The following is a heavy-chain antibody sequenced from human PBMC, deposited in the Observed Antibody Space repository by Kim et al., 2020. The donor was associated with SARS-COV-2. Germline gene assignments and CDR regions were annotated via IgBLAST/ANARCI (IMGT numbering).Heavy chain of an antibody. V-gene: IGHV1-3*01. Sequence: ASVKVSCKASGYTFTSYAMHWVRQAPGQRLEWMGWINAGNGNTKYSQKFQGRVTITRDTSASTAYMELSSLRSEDTAVYYCARKGFSSGSWFDPWGQGTLVTVSS. CDR2: INAGNGNT. CDR3: ARKGFSSGSWFDP. J-gene: IGHJ5*02. D-gene: IGHD6-19*01. CDR1: GYTFTSYA.